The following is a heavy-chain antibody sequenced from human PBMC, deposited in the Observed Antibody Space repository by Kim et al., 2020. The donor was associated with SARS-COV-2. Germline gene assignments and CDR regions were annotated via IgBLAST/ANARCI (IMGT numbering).Heavy chain of an antibody. D-gene: IGHD3-22*01. CDR3: ARRGYYDSSGYYVIDY. V-gene: IGHV4-34*01. CDR2: INHSGST. J-gene: IGHJ4*02. Sequence: SETLSLTCAVYGGSFSGYYWSWIRQPPGKGLEWIGEINHSGSTNYNPSLKSRVTISVDTSKNQFSLKLSSVTAADTAVYYCARRGYYDSSGYYVIDYWGQGTLVTVSS. CDR1: GGSFSGYY.